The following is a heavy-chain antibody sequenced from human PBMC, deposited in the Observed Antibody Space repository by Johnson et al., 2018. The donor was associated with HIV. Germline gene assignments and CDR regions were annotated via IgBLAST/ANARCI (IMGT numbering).Heavy chain of an antibody. J-gene: IGHJ3*02. D-gene: IGHD3-3*01. Sequence: VQLVESGGGLVQPGGSLRLSCAASGFTFSSYWMSWVRQTPGKGLEWVANIKQDGSVKTYLDSVKGRFTISRDNSKNTLYLQMNSLRAEDTAVYYCAKRGGTIFGVGPDGAFDIWGQGTMVTVSS. CDR2: IKQDGSVK. CDR3: AKRGGTIFGVGPDGAFDI. V-gene: IGHV3-7*03. CDR1: GFTFSSYW.